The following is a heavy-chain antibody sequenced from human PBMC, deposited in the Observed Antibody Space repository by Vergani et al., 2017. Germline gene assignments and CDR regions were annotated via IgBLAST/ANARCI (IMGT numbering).Heavy chain of an antibody. CDR1: GGSISSYY. Sequence: QVQLQESGPGLVTPSETLSLTCTVSGGSISSYYWSWIRQPQGKGLECIGYIYYSGSTYYNPSLKSRVTISVDTSKNQFSLKLSSVTAADTAVYYCATLRGSSWYNWFDPWGQGTLGTVSS. CDR3: ATLRGSSWYNWFDP. J-gene: IGHJ5*02. CDR2: IYYSGST. V-gene: IGHV4-59*12. D-gene: IGHD6-13*01.